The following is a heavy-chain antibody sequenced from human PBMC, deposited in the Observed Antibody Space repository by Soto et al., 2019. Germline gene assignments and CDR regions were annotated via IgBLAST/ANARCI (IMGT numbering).Heavy chain of an antibody. CDR3: AKLLDSSGYYPYYYYGMDV. D-gene: IGHD3-22*01. J-gene: IGHJ6*02. CDR1: GCTIVNYG. CDR2: ISGSGGST. Sequence: GGSMRVSCTAAGCTIVNYGRSWVRKTTGKGLEWVSAISGSGGSTYYADSVKGRFTISRDNSKNTLYLQMNSLRAEDTAVYYCAKLLDSSGYYPYYYYGMDVWGQGTTVTVSS. V-gene: IGHV3-23*01.